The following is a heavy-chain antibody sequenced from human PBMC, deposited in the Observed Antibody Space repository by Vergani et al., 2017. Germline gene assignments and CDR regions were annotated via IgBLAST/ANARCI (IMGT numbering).Heavy chain of an antibody. CDR1: GGSFSGYY. D-gene: IGHD3-9*01. V-gene: IGHV4-34*01. Sequence: QVQLQQWGAGLLKPSETLSLTCAVYGGSFSGYYWSWIRQPPGKELEWIGEINHSGSTNYNPSLKSRVTISVDTSKNQFSLKLSSVTAADTAVYYCARPAHRSGLRYFDWLPHWYFDLWGRGTLVTVSS. CDR2: INHSGST. CDR3: ARPAHRSGLRYFDWLPHWYFDL. J-gene: IGHJ2*01.